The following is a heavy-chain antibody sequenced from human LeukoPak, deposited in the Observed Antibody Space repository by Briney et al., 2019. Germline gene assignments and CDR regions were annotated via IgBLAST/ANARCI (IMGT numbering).Heavy chain of an antibody. J-gene: IGHJ3*02. CDR2: ISSSGSTI. V-gene: IGHV3-48*03. CDR1: GFTFSSYE. Sequence: PGGSLRLSCVAPGFTFSSYEMTWVRQAPGKGLEWVSYISSSGSTIYYADSVKGRFTISRDNAKNSLYLQMNSLRAEDTAVYYCAGGYSSGWYYAFDIWGQGTMVTVSS. D-gene: IGHD6-19*01. CDR3: AGGYSSGWYYAFDI.